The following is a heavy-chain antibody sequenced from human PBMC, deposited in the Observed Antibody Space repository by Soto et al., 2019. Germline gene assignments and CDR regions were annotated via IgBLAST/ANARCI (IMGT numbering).Heavy chain of an antibody. CDR2: ISAYNGNT. CDR3: ARDQSIAAAGNWFDP. D-gene: IGHD6-13*01. CDR1: GYAFTSYG. V-gene: IGHV1-18*01. J-gene: IGHJ5*02. Sequence: GASVKVSCKASGYAFTSYGISWVRQAPGQGLEWMGWISAYNGNTNYAQKLQGRVTMTTDTSTSTAYMELRSLRSDDTAVYYCARDQSIAAAGNWFDPWGQGTLVTVSS.